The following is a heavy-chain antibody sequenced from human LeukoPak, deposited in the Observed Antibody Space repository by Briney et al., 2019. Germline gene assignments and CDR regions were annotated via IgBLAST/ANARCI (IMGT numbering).Heavy chain of an antibody. CDR2: VIPISGTT. V-gene: IGHV1-69*13. J-gene: IGHJ4*02. D-gene: IGHD2-2*01. CDR1: GGSFYSYP. Sequence: SVKVSCKASGGSFYSYPIAWVRHAPGQGLEWLGAVIPISGTTHYAQKFQGRVSITVDDSTTTVYMQLSGLRSDDTAVYFCARLAVVPAAMSPDYWGQGTLVSVSS. CDR3: ARLAVVPAAMSPDY.